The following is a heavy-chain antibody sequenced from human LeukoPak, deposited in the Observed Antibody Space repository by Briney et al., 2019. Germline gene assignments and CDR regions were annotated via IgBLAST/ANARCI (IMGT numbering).Heavy chain of an antibody. D-gene: IGHD3-22*01. V-gene: IGHV3-11*05. CDR2: ISSGSRYT. CDR3: ARDQDYYDSSGYGY. CDR1: GFTFSDYY. J-gene: IGHJ4*02. Sequence: GGSLRLSCAASGFTFSDYYMGWIRQAPGKGLECVSYISSGSRYTDYADSVKGRFTISRDNAKNSLYLQMNSLRAEDTAVYYCARDQDYYDSSGYGYWGQGTLVTVSS.